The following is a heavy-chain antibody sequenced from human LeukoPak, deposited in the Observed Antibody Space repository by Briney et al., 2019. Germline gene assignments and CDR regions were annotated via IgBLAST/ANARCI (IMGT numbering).Heavy chain of an antibody. Sequence: GGSLRLSCSASGFTFSSYAMHWVRQAPGKGMEYVSAISSNGGSTYYADSVKGRFTISRDNSKNTLYLQMSSLRDEDTAVYYCVTPRIAVAGTVTDDYWGQGTLVTVSS. J-gene: IGHJ4*02. CDR1: GFTFSSYA. CDR3: VTPRIAVAGTVTDDY. V-gene: IGHV3-64D*09. CDR2: ISSNGGST. D-gene: IGHD6-19*01.